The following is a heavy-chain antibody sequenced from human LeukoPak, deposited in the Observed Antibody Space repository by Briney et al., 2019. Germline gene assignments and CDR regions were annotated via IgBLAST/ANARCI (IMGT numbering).Heavy chain of an antibody. CDR1: GLSFSAYA. Sequence: PGGSLRLSCAASGLSFSAYAMNWVRQVPGKGLEWVSGISGSGSATYYADSVKGRFTLSRDNSTNTLCLQMNSLKDDDTAVYYSAKGPVANLHQWCQGTLVTVAS. V-gene: IGHV3-23*01. CDR2: ISGSGSAT. J-gene: IGHJ4*02. D-gene: IGHD2-2*01. CDR3: AKGPVANLHQ.